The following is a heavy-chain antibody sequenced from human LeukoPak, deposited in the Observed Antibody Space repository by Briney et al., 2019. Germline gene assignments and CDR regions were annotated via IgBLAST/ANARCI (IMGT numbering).Heavy chain of an antibody. V-gene: IGHV3-53*01. CDR2: IYSDGRT. CDR3: ARDSGRFDVFDI. D-gene: IGHD3-10*01. CDR1: GFTFSTNY. Sequence: GGSLRLSCAASGFTFSTNYMSWVRQAPGKRLEWVSVIYSDGRTYYADSVKGRFTISRDNSKNTLYLQMNSLRAEDTAVYYCARDSGRFDVFDIWGQGTMVTVSS. J-gene: IGHJ3*02.